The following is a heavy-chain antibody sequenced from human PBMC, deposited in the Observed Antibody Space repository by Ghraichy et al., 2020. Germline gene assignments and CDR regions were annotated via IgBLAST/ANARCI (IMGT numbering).Heavy chain of an antibody. D-gene: IGHD5-24*01. Sequence: GGSLRLSCAASGFTFSSYSMNWVRQAPGKGLEWVSYISSSTYTIYYADSVKGRFTISRDNAKNSLYLQMNSLSDGDTAVYYCVRDRAAITAPFDYWGQGTLVTVSS. CDR2: ISSSTYTI. CDR1: GFTFSSYS. V-gene: IGHV3-48*02. CDR3: VRDRAAITAPFDY. J-gene: IGHJ4*02.